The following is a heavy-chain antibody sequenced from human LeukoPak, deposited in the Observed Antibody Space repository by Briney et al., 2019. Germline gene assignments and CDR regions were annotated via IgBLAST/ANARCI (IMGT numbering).Heavy chain of an antibody. CDR2: ISSDGDTI. D-gene: IGHD3-16*02. Sequence: PGGSLRLSCAASGFNFNIFYMSWVPQAPGKGLEWVSYISSDGDTIYYADSVKGRFTISRDNAKNSLYLQMHSLRAEDTAVYYCAKAPGLYDYVWASYRYTGKGYYFDYWGQGILVTVSS. J-gene: IGHJ4*02. V-gene: IGHV3-11*01. CDR3: AKAPGLYDYVWASYRYTGKGYYFDY. CDR1: GFNFNIFY.